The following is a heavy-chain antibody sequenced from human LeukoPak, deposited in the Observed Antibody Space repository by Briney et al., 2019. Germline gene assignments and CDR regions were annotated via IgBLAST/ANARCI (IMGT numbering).Heavy chain of an antibody. J-gene: IGHJ5*02. Sequence: PSETLSLTCTVSGGSLSSYYWSWIRQPPGKGLEWIGYIYYSGSTNYNPSLKSRVTISVDTSKNQFSLKLSSVTAADTAVYYCARHVRSDFWSGFNWFDPWGQGTLVTVSS. CDR2: IYYSGST. CDR1: GGSLSSYY. D-gene: IGHD3-3*01. CDR3: ARHVRSDFWSGFNWFDP. V-gene: IGHV4-59*08.